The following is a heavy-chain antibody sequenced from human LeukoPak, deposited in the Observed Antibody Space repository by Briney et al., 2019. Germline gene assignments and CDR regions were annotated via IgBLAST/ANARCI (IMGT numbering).Heavy chain of an antibody. CDR2: ISGSGGST. V-gene: IGHV3-23*01. CDR3: AKDWDSSGYYYSYYFDY. Sequence: GGSLRLSCAASGFTLSSYAMSWVRQAPGKGLEWVSAISGSGGSTYYADSVKGRFTISRDNSKNTLYLQMNSLRAEDTAVYYCAKDWDSSGYYYSYYFDYWGQGTLVTVSS. D-gene: IGHD3-22*01. J-gene: IGHJ4*02. CDR1: GFTLSSYA.